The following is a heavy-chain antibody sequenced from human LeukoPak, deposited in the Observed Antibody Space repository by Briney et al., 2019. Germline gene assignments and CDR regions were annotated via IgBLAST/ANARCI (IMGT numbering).Heavy chain of an antibody. CDR1: GFTFSIYG. D-gene: IGHD5-12*01. Sequence: GRSLRLSCAASGFTFSIYGVHWVRQAPGKGLEWVAEISYDGRYKNYIESVKGRFTIARDNSKNMLYLQMDSLRGEDTAVYYCAGYSGYDDGGDYWGQGTLVTVSS. CDR3: AGYSGYDDGGDY. V-gene: IGHV3-30*03. J-gene: IGHJ4*02. CDR2: ISYDGRYK.